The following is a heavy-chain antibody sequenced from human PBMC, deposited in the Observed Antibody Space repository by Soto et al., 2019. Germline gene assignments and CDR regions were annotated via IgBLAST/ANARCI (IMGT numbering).Heavy chain of an antibody. CDR1: GFSFSNYT. CDR3: AKDRGRGSPVSGGMDV. V-gene: IGHV3-21*01. J-gene: IGHJ6*02. CDR2: ISRSSNHI. D-gene: IGHD3-10*01. Sequence: KPGGSLRLSCAASGFSFSNYTMNWVRQAPGKGLEWVSVISRSSNHIYYADSMKGRFTISGDNAKNSLYLQMNSLRAEDTAVYYCAKDRGRGSPVSGGMDVWGQGTTVTVSS.